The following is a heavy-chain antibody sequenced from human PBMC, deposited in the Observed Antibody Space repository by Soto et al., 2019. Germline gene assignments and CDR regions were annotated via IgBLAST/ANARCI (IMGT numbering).Heavy chain of an antibody. CDR2: IYYSGST. CDR1: RGSISSGDYY. Sequence: SDSLSITCTVSRGSISSGDYYWSWIRQPPGKGLEWIGYIYYSGSTYYNPSLKSRVTISVDTSKNQFSLKLSSVTAADTAVHYCARAPRSLFDYYYYYGMDVWGQGTTVTVSS. CDR3: ARAPRSLFDYYYYYGMDV. J-gene: IGHJ6*02. V-gene: IGHV4-30-4*02. D-gene: IGHD2-21*01.